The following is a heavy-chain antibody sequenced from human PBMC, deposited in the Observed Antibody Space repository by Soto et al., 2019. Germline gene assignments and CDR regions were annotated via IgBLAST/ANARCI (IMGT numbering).Heavy chain of an antibody. CDR3: ARIVLSGGAFDI. J-gene: IGHJ3*02. D-gene: IGHD2-8*01. CDR1: GGTFSSYT. V-gene: IGHV1-8*02. CDR2: MIPNSGNT. Sequence: ASVKDSCKASGGTFSSYTISWVRQATGQGLEWMGWMIPNSGNTGYAQKFQGGVTMTTNTSISTAYMELSSLRSEDTAVYYCARIVLSGGAFDIWGQGTMVTVSS.